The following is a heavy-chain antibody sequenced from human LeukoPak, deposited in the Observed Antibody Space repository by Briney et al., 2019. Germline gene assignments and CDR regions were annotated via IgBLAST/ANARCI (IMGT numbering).Heavy chain of an antibody. CDR3: ASFTMVRGVIDPAMVMDV. CDR1: GYTFTSYG. V-gene: IGHV1-18*01. Sequence: ASVKVSCKASGYTFTSYGISWVRQAPGQGLEWMGWISAYNGNTNYAQKLQGRVTMTTDTSTSTAYMELRSLRSDDTAVYYCASFTMVRGVIDPAMVMDVWGQGTTVTVS. D-gene: IGHD3-10*01. J-gene: IGHJ6*02. CDR2: ISAYNGNT.